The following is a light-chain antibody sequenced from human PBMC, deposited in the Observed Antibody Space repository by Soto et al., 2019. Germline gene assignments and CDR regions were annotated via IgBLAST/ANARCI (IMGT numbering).Light chain of an antibody. CDR3: QQRYSTHRT. Sequence: TLLKQSPGTLSLSPGERATLSSRASESLSSAYLAWYPQKLGQAPRLLLYGASTRATGIPDRFSGIVSGTDFTLTISSLQPEDGATDDGQQRYSTHRTFGQGTKVDIK. CDR1: ESLSSAY. CDR2: GAS. J-gene: IGKJ1*01. V-gene: IGKV3-20*01.